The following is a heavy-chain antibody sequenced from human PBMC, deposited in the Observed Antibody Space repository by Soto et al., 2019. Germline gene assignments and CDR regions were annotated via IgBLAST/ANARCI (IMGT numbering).Heavy chain of an antibody. V-gene: IGHV1-46*01. CDR3: AKWYGSGTPHDNWFNP. Sequence: QVQLVQSGAEVRKPGASVKVSCKASGYTFTSYYIHWVRQAPGQGLEWMGIINPSGGGTSYSQKFQGRVTMARDTSTSTVYMELSSLPSDDTAVYYCAKWYGSGTPHDNWFNPWGQGTLVTVSS. D-gene: IGHD3-10*01. CDR2: INPSGGGT. CDR1: GYTFTSYY. J-gene: IGHJ5*02.